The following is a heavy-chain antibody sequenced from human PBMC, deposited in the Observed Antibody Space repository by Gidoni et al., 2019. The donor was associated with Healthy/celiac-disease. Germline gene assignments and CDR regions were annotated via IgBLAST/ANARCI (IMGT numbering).Heavy chain of an antibody. V-gene: IGHV1-24*01. D-gene: IGHD6-19*01. Sequence: QLQLVQSGAEVQKLGASVKVSCTVSGYTLTDLSMHWVRQAPGKGLEWMGGFDPEDGETIYAQKFQGRVTMTEDTSTDTAYMELSSLRSEDTAVYYCATAPGIAVAGTYYYGMDVWGQGTTVTVSS. CDR3: ATAPGIAVAGTYYYGMDV. CDR2: FDPEDGET. CDR1: GYTLTDLS. J-gene: IGHJ6*02.